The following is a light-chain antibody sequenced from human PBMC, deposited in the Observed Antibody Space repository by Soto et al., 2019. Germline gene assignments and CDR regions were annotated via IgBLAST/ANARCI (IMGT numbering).Light chain of an antibody. CDR1: SSNVGAGYD. J-gene: IGLJ2*01. Sequence: QAVVTQPPSVSGAPGQRVTISCTGSSSNVGAGYDVHWYQQLPGTAPKLLIFTNNNRPSGVPDRFSGSKSGTSASLAITGLQAEDEADYYCQSYDSSLRTLVFGGGTKLTVL. CDR3: QSYDSSLRTLV. CDR2: TNN. V-gene: IGLV1-40*01.